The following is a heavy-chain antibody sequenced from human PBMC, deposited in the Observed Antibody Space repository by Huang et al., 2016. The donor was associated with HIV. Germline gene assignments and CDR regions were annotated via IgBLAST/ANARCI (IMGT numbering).Heavy chain of an antibody. Sequence: QLVESGGGLVRPGGSLRISCATSGFSFGSYNMNWVRQAPGEGLEWVSSISVSSKYIEDADAVKGRFTISRDNVKKSLYLQMHSLRADDTAVYYCARAYCGGDCYPGVTYRNGMDVWGQGTTVTVSS. CDR2: ISVSSKYI. CDR3: ARAYCGGDCYPGVTYRNGMDV. J-gene: IGHJ6*02. D-gene: IGHD2-21*02. V-gene: IGHV3-21*01. CDR1: GFSFGSYN.